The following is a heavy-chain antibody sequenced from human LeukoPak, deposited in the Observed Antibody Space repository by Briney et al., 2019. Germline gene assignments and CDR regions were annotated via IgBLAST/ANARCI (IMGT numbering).Heavy chain of an antibody. V-gene: IGHV4-39*01. CDR1: GGSIYSTTFY. J-gene: IGHJ4*02. CDR3: ARRSDSGSDDGEDYFDY. Sequence: SETLSLTCTVSGGSIYSTTFYWGWIRQPPGKGLEGIGSMYYDGSTYHNPSLKSRVTISVDTSNNQFSLKLTSVTAADTAVYFCARRSDSGSDDGEDYFDYWGQGTLVTVSS. CDR2: MYYDGST. D-gene: IGHD1-26*01.